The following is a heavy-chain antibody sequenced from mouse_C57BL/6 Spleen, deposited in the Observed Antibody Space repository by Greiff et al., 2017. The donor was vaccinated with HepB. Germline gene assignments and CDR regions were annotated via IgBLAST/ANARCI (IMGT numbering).Heavy chain of an antibody. CDR1: GFTFSSYA. V-gene: IGHV5-4*01. D-gene: IGHD2-3*01. CDR3: ARDYDGYYL. J-gene: IGHJ2*01. CDR2: ISDGGSYT. Sequence: EVKVVESGGGLVKPGGSLKLSCAASGFTFSSYAMSWVRQTPEKRLEWVATISDGGSYTYYPDNVKGRFTISRDNAKNNLYLQMSHLKSEDTAMYYCARDYDGYYLWGQGTTLTVSS.